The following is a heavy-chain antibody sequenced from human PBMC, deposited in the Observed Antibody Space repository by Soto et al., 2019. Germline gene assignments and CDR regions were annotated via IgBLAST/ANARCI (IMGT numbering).Heavy chain of an antibody. Sequence: EVQLVESGGGLVKPGGSLRLSCAASGFTFSNAWMSWVRQAPGKGLEWVGRIKSKTDGGTTDYAAPVKGRFTISRDASNNTLYLQMNSLKTEDTAVYYCTTGGYCRGSSCYPPYYYYYGMAVWGQGTTVTVSS. CDR3: TTGGYCRGSSCYPPYYYYYGMAV. J-gene: IGHJ6*02. V-gene: IGHV3-15*01. CDR1: GFTFSNAW. CDR2: IKSKTDGGTT. D-gene: IGHD2-15*01.